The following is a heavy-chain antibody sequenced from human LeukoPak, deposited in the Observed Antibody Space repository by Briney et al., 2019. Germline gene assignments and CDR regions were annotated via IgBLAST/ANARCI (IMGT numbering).Heavy chain of an antibody. V-gene: IGHV3-23*01. CDR2: ISGSGGST. J-gene: IGHJ4*02. CDR3: ATEMTTVTGGFDY. CDR1: GYTFTNYG. Sequence: GASVKVSCKASGYTFTNYGISWVRQAPGKGLEWVSAISGSGGSTYYADSVKGRFTISRDNSKNTLYLQMNSLRAEDMAVYYCATEMTTVTGGFDYWGQGTLVIVSS. D-gene: IGHD4-11*01.